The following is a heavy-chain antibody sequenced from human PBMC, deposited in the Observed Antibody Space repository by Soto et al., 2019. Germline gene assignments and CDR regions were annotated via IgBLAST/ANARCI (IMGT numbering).Heavy chain of an antibody. CDR3: AGRGYSGLDDY. D-gene: IGHD5-12*01. CDR1: GGTLSSYT. Sequence: SVKVSCKASGGTLSSYTISWVRQAPGQGLEWMGRIIPILGIANYAQKFQGRVTITADKSTSTAYMELSSLRPEDTAVYYCAGRGYSGLDDYWGQGTLVTVSS. V-gene: IGHV1-69*02. CDR2: IIPILGIA. J-gene: IGHJ4*02.